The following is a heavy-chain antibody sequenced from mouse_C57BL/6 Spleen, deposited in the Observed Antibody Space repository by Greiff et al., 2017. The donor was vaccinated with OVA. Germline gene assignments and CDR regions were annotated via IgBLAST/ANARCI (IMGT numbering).Heavy chain of an antibody. D-gene: IGHD2-1*01. CDR1: GYTFTSYW. J-gene: IGHJ3*01. V-gene: IGHV1-55*01. CDR3: AREGSTMVAPWFAY. CDR2: IYPGSGST. Sequence: VQLQQPGAELVKPGASVKMSCKASGYTFTSYWITWVKQRPGQGLEWIGDIYPGSGSTNYNEKFKSKATLTVDTSSSTAYMQLSSLTSEDSAVYYCAREGSTMVAPWFAYWGQGTLVTVSA.